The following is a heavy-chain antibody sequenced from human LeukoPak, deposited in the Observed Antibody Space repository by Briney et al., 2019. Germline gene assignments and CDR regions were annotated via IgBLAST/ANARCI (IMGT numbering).Heavy chain of an antibody. J-gene: IGHJ3*02. CDR3: ARGYSGSYVYAFDI. Sequence: GGSLRLSCAASGFTFSDHYIDWVRQAPGKGREWVGRSRNKVNCDTTEYAASVKGRFTISREDSKNSLYLQMNSLKAEDTALYYCARGYSGSYVYAFDIWGQGTMVTVSS. V-gene: IGHV3-72*01. D-gene: IGHD1-26*01. CDR1: GFTFSDHY. CDR2: SRNKVNCDTT.